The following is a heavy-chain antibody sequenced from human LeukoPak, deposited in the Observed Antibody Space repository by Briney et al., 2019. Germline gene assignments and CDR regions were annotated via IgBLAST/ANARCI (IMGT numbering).Heavy chain of an antibody. V-gene: IGHV4-30-2*01. D-gene: IGHD4-17*01. J-gene: IGHJ5*02. CDR3: ARGGNGVNWFDP. CDR1: GGSISSGDYC. CDR2: IHHSGSP. Sequence: SETLSLTCTVSGGSISSGDYCWSWIRQPPGKGLEWIGYIHHSGSPYYNPSLKSRVTISVDTSKNQFSLKLTSVTAADTAVYYCARGGNGVNWFDPWGQGTLVTVSS.